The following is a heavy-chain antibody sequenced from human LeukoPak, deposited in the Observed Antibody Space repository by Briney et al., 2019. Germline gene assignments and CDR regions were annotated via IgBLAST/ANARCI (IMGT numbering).Heavy chain of an antibody. CDR3: AKEVDCPSDCLFFHS. V-gene: IGHV3-43*01. D-gene: IGHD2-21*02. Sequence: PGGSLRLSCAASGFTFDRFTINWVRQTPGKGLEWVSLINRRGHTFYADSVKGRFTISRDNSRNSVFLQMNSLRPEDTALYHCAKEVDCPSDCLFFHSWGQGTLVTVSS. J-gene: IGHJ4*02. CDR2: INRRGHT. CDR1: GFTFDRFT.